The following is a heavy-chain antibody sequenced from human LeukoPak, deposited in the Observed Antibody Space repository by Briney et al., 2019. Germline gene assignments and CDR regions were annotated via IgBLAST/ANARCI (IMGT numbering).Heavy chain of an antibody. V-gene: IGHV3-74*01. CDR2: INSDGSTT. CDR1: GFTFSSSW. CDR3: TRPESSSSLACDH. D-gene: IGHD2-2*01. Sequence: TGGSLRLSCAASGFTFSSSWMHWARQAPGKGLVWVSRINSDGSTTNYADSVKSRFIISRDNAKNTLYLQMNSLRAEDTAVYYCTRPESSSSLACDHWGQGTLVTVSS. J-gene: IGHJ4*02.